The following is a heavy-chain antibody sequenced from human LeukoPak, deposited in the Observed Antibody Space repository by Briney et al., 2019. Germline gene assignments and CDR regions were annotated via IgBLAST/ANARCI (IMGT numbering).Heavy chain of an antibody. D-gene: IGHD6-19*01. J-gene: IGHJ4*02. CDR1: GFRFSNHY. V-gene: IGHV3-7*01. CDR3: TRVIVAVPGYFDYFDF. CDR2: INEDGSNK. Sequence: GRSLRLSCTASGFRFSNHYMRWIRQAPGKGREWVANINEDGSNKWHLGSVKGRFTVSRDNARNSLYLQMNSLRVEDTAVYYCTRVIVAVPGYFDYFDFWGQGVLVTVSS.